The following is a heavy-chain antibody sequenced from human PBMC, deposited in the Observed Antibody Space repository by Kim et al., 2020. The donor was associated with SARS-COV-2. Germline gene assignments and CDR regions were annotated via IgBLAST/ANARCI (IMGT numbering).Heavy chain of an antibody. CDR3: VRDRMGGAFDM. Sequence: GVSLRLSCATSGFTFSAYDMNWVRQAPGKGLEWLSFITKSSTTIYYADSVEGRFTISRDNAKNSLFLQMNSLRDEDTALYYCVRDRMGGAFDMWGQGTMV. CDR2: ITKSSTTI. D-gene: IGHD3-16*01. CDR1: GFTFSAYD. V-gene: IGHV3-48*02. J-gene: IGHJ3*02.